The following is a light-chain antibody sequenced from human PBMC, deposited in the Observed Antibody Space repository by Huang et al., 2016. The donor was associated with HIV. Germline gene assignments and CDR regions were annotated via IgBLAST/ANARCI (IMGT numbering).Light chain of an antibody. CDR2: GAS. CDR3: QQYHIWPPT. J-gene: IGKJ1*01. CDR1: QSVSNN. V-gene: IGKV3-15*01. Sequence: ETVMTQSPATLSVSAGERATLSCRASQSVSNNLAWYQQKPGQALRLRIYGASTRATGIPARFSGSGSETEFSLTISSLQSEDFAIYYCQQYHIWPPTFGQGTTVDIK.